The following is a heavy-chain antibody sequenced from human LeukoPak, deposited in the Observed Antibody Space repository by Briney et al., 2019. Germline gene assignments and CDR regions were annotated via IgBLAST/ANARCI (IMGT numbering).Heavy chain of an antibody. CDR3: AKGHTYGLGESYLDF. CDR1: GYTFDDYA. J-gene: IGHJ4*02. CDR2: ISWNSGSI. D-gene: IGHD5-18*01. V-gene: IGHV3-9*01. Sequence: PGGSLRLPCEASGYTFDDYAMHWVRQAPGKGLEWVSGISWNSGSIGYADSVKGRFSISRDNGKNSLYLQMDSLTTEDTALYYCAKGHTYGLGESYLDFWGQGTLVSVSS.